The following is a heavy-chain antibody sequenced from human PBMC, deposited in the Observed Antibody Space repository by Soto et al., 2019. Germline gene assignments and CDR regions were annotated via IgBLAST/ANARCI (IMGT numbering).Heavy chain of an antibody. Sequence: SETLSLTCAVYGGSFSGYYWSWIRQPPGKGLEWIGEINHSGSTNYNPSLKSRVTISVDTSKSQFSLKLSSVTAADTAVYYCARGAKSSDIVVVVAATRRFTYWGQGTLVTVSS. CDR2: INHSGST. V-gene: IGHV4-34*01. CDR1: GGSFSGYY. D-gene: IGHD2-15*01. CDR3: ARGAKSSDIVVVVAATRRFTY. J-gene: IGHJ4*02.